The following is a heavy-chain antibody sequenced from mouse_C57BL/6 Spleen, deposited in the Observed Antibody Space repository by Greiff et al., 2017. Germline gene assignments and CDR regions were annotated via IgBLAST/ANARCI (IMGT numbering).Heavy chain of an antibody. J-gene: IGHJ3*01. CDR2: IYPGDGDT. V-gene: IGHV1-80*01. Sequence: VKLMESGAELVKPGASVKISCKASGYAFSSYWMNWVKQRPGKGLEWIGQIYPGDGDTNYNGKFKGKATLTADKSSSTAYMQLSSLTSEDSAVYFCARSTIYYDYDGGFAYWGQGTLVTVSA. CDR1: GYAFSSYW. D-gene: IGHD2-4*01. CDR3: ARSTIYYDYDGGFAY.